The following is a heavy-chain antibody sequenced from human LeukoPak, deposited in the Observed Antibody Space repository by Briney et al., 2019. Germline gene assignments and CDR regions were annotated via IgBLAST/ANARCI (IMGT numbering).Heavy chain of an antibody. CDR1: GLTFSSYA. V-gene: IGHV3-21*01. J-gene: IGHJ4*02. CDR3: AREHPFYSSSSKGFDY. Sequence: GSLRLSCAASGLTFSSYAMHWVRQAPGKGLEWVSSISSSSSYIYYADSVKGRFTISRDNAKNSLYLQMNSLRAEDTAVYYCAREHPFYSSSSKGFDYWGQGTLVTVSS. D-gene: IGHD6-6*01. CDR2: ISSSSSYI.